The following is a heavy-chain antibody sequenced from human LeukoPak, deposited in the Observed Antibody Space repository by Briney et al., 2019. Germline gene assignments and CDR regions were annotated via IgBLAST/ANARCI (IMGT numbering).Heavy chain of an antibody. CDR3: ARGQGGASIAARRRWFDP. J-gene: IGHJ5*02. CDR2: INHSGST. Sequence: SETLSLTCAVYGGSFSGYYWSWIRQPPGKGLEWIGEINHSGSTNYNPSLKSRVTISVDTSKNQFSLKLSSVTAADTAVYYCARGQGGASIAARRRWFDPWGQGTLVTVSS. CDR1: GGSFSGYY. V-gene: IGHV4-34*01. D-gene: IGHD6-6*01.